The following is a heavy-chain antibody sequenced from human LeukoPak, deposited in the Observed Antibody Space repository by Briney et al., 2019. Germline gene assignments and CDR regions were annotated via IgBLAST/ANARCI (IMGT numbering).Heavy chain of an antibody. D-gene: IGHD2-15*01. CDR3: ARGGGSHYADY. V-gene: IGHV4-59*01. J-gene: IGHJ4*02. CDR2: IYYSGST. CDR1: GGSISSYY. Sequence: SETLSLTCTVSGGSISSYYWSWIRQPPGKGLEWIGYIYYSGSTNYNPSLKSRVTISVDTSKNQFSLKLSSVTAADTAVYYCARGGGSHYADYWGQGTLVTVSS.